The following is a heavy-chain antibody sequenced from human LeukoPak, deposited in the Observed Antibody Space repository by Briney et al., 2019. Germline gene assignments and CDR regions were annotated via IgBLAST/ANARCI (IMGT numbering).Heavy chain of an antibody. D-gene: IGHD1-26*01. V-gene: IGHV1-8*02. Sequence: ASVKVSCKASGYTFRNYGINWVRQATGQGLEWMGWMNGNSGDTGYAQKFQGRVTMTRNTSISTAYMELSNLRSEDTAVYYCVRGRFIAGAGDWGQGTPVTVPS. CDR2: MNGNSGDT. J-gene: IGHJ1*01. CDR3: VRGRFIAGAGD. CDR1: GYTFRNYG.